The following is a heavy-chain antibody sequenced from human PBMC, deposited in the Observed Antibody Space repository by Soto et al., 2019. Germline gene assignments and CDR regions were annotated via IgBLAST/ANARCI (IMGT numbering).Heavy chain of an antibody. J-gene: IGHJ3*02. D-gene: IGHD3-10*01. CDR3: ARDRPPYGSTGAFDI. Sequence: QVQLQESGPGLVKPSQTLSLTCTVSGGSISSGDYYWSWIRQPPGKGLEWIGYIYYSGGTYYNPSLKSRVTISVDTSKNQFSLKLSSVTAADTAVYYCARDRPPYGSTGAFDIWGQGTMVTVSS. CDR2: IYYSGGT. V-gene: IGHV4-30-4*01. CDR1: GGSISSGDYY.